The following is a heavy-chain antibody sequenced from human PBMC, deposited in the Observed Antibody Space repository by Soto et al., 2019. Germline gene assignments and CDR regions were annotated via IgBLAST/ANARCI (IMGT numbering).Heavy chain of an antibody. J-gene: IGHJ4*02. CDR1: GFTFSSYG. Sequence: QVQLVESGGGVVQPGRSLRLSCAASGFTFSSYGMHWVRQAPGKGLEWVAVIWYDGSNKYYADSVKGRFTISRDNSKNTLYLQMNSLRAEDTAVYYCAIDDTGTPFDYWGQGTLVTVSS. CDR3: AIDDTGTPFDY. V-gene: IGHV3-33*01. CDR2: IWYDGSNK. D-gene: IGHD4-17*01.